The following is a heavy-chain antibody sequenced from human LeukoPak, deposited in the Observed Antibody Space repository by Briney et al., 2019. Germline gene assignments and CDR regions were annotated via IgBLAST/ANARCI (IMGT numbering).Heavy chain of an antibody. CDR2: IIPILGMV. D-gene: IGHD3-10*01. Sequence: SVKVSCKASGGTFSAFPLSWVRQAPGQGLDWMGRIIPILGMVNYARKFQGRVTITADTSTRTVYMELSSLTSEDTAVYYCARGNMGRLNYYVLDLWGQGTTVIVSS. J-gene: IGHJ6*02. CDR1: GGTFSAFP. CDR3: ARGNMGRLNYYVLDL. V-gene: IGHV1-69*04.